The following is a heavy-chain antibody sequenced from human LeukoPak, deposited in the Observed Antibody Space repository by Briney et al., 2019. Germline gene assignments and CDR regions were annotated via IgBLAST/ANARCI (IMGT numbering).Heavy chain of an antibody. Sequence: SETLSLTCTVSGGSISSYYWSWIRQPPGKGLEWIGCIYYSGSTNYNPSLKSRVTISVDTSKNQFSLKLSSVTAADTAVYYCARGDYGDYADYWGQGTLVTVSS. D-gene: IGHD4-17*01. CDR2: IYYSGST. CDR3: ARGDYGDYADY. CDR1: GGSISSYY. V-gene: IGHV4-59*01. J-gene: IGHJ4*02.